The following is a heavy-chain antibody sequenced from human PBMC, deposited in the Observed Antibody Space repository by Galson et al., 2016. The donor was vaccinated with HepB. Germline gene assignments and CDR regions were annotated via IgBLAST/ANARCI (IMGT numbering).Heavy chain of an antibody. Sequence: SVKVSCKASGGTFISYGITWVRQAPGRGLEWMGGIIPLFATANYAQKFQGRVTITADESTGTAYLELISLRSEDTAVYYCARGPPHYGSGRTDVWGQGTTVTVSS. CDR3: ARGPPHYGSGRTDV. V-gene: IGHV1-69*13. J-gene: IGHJ6*02. CDR1: GGTFISYG. CDR2: IIPLFATA. D-gene: IGHD3-10*01.